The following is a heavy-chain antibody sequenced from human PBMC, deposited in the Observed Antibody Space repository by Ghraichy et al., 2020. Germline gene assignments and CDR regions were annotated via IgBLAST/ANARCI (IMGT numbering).Heavy chain of an antibody. J-gene: IGHJ4*02. D-gene: IGHD3-9*01. CDR1: GFTLSGYW. CDR2: INRDGSDK. Sequence: GESLNISCAVSGFTLSGYWMSWVRQAPGKGLEWVAKINRDGSDKYYVESVKGRFTISRDNAKNSLDLEMNSLRAEDPSVYYCAIYTDWHFDYWGQGTLVTVSS. CDR3: AIYTDWHFDY. V-gene: IGHV3-7*03.